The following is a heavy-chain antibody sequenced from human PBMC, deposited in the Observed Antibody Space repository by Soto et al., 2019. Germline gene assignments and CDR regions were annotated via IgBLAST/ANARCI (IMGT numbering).Heavy chain of an antibody. V-gene: IGHV3-48*03. J-gene: IGHJ4*02. CDR2: ISDDGASI. Sequence: EVQLVESGGALVQPRGSLRLSCEASGFSFSSFAMNWVRQAPGRGLEWVSYISDDGASIYYADSLKGRFTISRDNAKNSLSLQMNNLRAEDTAVYYCARENSVQAWLHHFDHWGLGTLVTVSS. CDR1: GFSFSSFA. D-gene: IGHD5-18*01. CDR3: ARENSVQAWLHHFDH.